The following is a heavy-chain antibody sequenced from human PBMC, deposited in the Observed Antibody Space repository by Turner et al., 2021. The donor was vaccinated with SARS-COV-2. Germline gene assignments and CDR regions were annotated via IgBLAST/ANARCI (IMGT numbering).Heavy chain of an antibody. V-gene: IGHV1-2*02. CDR3: AGDETVDTAMVTWFDP. CDR1: GHTFTGYY. J-gene: IGHJ5*02. D-gene: IGHD5-18*01. Sequence: QVQLVQSGAEVKKPGDSVKVPCKASGHTFTGYYMHWVRQAPGQGLEVMGWINPNSGGTNYAQKFQGRVTMTRETSISTAYMDLSSLRSDDTAVYYCAGDETVDTAMVTWFDPWGQGTLVTVSS. CDR2: INPNSGGT.